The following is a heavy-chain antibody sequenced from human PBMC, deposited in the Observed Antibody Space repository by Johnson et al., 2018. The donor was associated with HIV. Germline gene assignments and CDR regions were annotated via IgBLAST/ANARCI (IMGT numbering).Heavy chain of an antibody. CDR3: VRVMGGYYSSSFGNAFDI. CDR1: GCTFDDYA. CDR2: ISWNSGSI. J-gene: IGHJ3*02. D-gene: IGHD6-6*01. Sequence: PGRSLRLSCAASGCTFDDYAMHCVRQAPGTGLAWVSGISWNSGSIGYADSVKGRFTISRDNAKNCLYLQMNSLRVEDTALYYCVRVMGGYYSSSFGNAFDIWGQGTMVTVSS. V-gene: IGHV3-9*01.